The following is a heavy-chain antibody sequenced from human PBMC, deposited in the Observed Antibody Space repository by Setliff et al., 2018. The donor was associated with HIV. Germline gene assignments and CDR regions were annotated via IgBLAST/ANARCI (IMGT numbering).Heavy chain of an antibody. D-gene: IGHD1-7*01. V-gene: IGHV3-43*01. CDR3: VKDRGNYRGFDY. CDR2: IGGSSKII. CDR1: GFTFDDYT. Sequence: GGSLRLSCAASGFTFDDYTMHWVRQPPGKGLEWVSLIGGSSKIINYIDSVRGRFTVSRDNKKNSLYLQMNGLRPEDTALYYCVKDRGNYRGFDYWGRGTLVTVSS. J-gene: IGHJ4*02.